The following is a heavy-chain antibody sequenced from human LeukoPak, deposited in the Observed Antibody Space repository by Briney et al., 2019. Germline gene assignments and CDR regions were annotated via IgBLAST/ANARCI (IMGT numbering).Heavy chain of an antibody. D-gene: IGHD3-10*02. CDR3: AELGITMIGGV. V-gene: IGHV3-23*01. CDR1: GFTFSTFA. J-gene: IGHJ6*04. CDR2: IFPSGGEI. Sequence: GGSLRLSCEASGFTFSTFAMIWVRQPPGKGLEWVSSIFPSGGEIHYADSVRGRFTISRDNSKSTLSLQMNSLRAEDTAVYYCAELGITMIGGVWGKGTTVTISS.